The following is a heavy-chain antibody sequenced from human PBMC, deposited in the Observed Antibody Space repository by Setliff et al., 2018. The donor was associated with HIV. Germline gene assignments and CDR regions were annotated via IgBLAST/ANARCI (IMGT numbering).Heavy chain of an antibody. CDR2: IYYSGST. CDR3: ARERSRGYTDPPRFDY. Sequence: SETLSLTCTVSGGSISSYYWSWVRQPPGKGLEWIGYIYYSGSTNYNPSLKSRVTISVDTSKNQFSLRLTSVTAADTAVYYCARERSRGYTDPPRFDYWGQGTLVTVSS. CDR1: GGSISSYY. J-gene: IGHJ4*02. V-gene: IGHV4-59*12. D-gene: IGHD5-18*01.